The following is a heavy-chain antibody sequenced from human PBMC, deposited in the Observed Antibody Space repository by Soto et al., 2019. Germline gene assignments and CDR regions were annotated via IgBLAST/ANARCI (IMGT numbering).Heavy chain of an antibody. Sequence: PGESLKISCKGSGYSFTSYWIGWVRQMPGKGLEWMGIIYPGDSDTRYSPSYQGQVTISADKSISTAYLQWSSLKASDTAMYYCARHLFYRNLGSAFDIWGQGTMVTVSS. CDR3: ARHLFYRNLGSAFDI. J-gene: IGHJ3*02. CDR2: IYPGDSDT. V-gene: IGHV5-51*01. D-gene: IGHD3-16*01. CDR1: GYSFTSYW.